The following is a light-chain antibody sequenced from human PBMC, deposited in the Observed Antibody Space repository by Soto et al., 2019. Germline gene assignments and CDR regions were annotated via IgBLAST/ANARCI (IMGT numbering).Light chain of an antibody. CDR3: QQYNSYRT. V-gene: IGKV1-5*01. CDR1: QSISSW. Sequence: DIQMTQYPSTLSASVGDRVTITCRASQSISSWLAWYQQKPGKAPKLLIYDASSLESGVPSRFSGGGSGTEFARTIRSLQPEDFATYYCQQYNSYRTFGQGTKVEIK. J-gene: IGKJ1*01. CDR2: DAS.